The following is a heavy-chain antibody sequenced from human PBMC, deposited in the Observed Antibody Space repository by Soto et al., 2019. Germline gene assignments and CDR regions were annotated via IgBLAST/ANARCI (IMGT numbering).Heavy chain of an antibody. J-gene: IGHJ4*02. Sequence: SSETLSLTCTVSGGSISSYYWSWIRQPPGKGLEWIGYIYYSGSTNYNPSLKSRVTISVDTSKNQFSLKLSSVTAADTAVYYCASYYTLHPAPYLDCWGQGTLVTVSS. CDR1: GGSISSYY. V-gene: IGHV4-59*01. D-gene: IGHD3-10*01. CDR2: IYYSGST. CDR3: ASYYTLHPAPYLDC.